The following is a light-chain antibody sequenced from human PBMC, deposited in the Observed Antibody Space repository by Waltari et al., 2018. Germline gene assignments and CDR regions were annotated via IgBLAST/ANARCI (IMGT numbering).Light chain of an antibody. CDR2: KAN. V-gene: IGLV8-61*01. J-gene: IGLJ3*02. CDR1: SGSLYTPSY. CDR3: ALYMGSGIWV. Sequence: QTVLTQEPSLSVSPGGAVTLTCALSSGSLYTPSYAPWYQQTPGQAPRTLVYKANARSSGVPDRFSGSILGNTAALTITGAQADDESDYYCALYMGSGIWVFGGGTRLTVL.